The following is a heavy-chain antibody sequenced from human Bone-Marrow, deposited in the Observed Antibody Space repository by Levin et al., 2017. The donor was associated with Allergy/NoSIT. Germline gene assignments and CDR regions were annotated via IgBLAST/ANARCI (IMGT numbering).Heavy chain of an antibody. J-gene: IGHJ4*02. Sequence: SCTASGFTFGDYAMSWFRQAPGKGLEWVGFIRSKAYGGTTEYAASVKGRFTISRDDSKSIAYLQMNSLKTEDTAVYYCTKVYYYDSSGYYYVFDYWGQGTLVTVSS. CDR1: GFTFGDYA. CDR2: IRSKAYGGTT. V-gene: IGHV3-49*03. D-gene: IGHD3-22*01. CDR3: TKVYYYDSSGYYYVFDY.